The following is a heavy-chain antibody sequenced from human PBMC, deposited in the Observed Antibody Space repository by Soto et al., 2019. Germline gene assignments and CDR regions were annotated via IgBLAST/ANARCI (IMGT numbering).Heavy chain of an antibody. CDR1: GFTFSRYE. CDR2: IGTSGKTI. Sequence: TGGSLRLSCAVSGFTFSRYEMNWVRQAPGKGLEWVSYIGTSGKTIYYADSVSGRFTISRDNAKNSLYLQMNSLRAEDTAVYYRARDPAIYSGNFDYGLDVWGQGTTVTVSS. CDR3: ARDPAIYSGNFDYGLDV. D-gene: IGHD4-4*01. J-gene: IGHJ6*02. V-gene: IGHV3-48*03.